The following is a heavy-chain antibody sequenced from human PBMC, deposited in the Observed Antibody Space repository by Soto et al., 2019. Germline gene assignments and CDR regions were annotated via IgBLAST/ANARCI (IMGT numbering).Heavy chain of an antibody. Sequence: HPGGSLRLSCAASGFTFSSYAMSWVRQAPGKGLEWVSAISGSGGSTYYADSVKGRFTISRDNSKNTLYLQMNSLRAEDTAVYYCAKVHSPNCSNGVCYRDYYDGMDVCGQGTTVTVSS. D-gene: IGHD2-8*01. V-gene: IGHV3-23*01. CDR1: GFTFSSYA. CDR2: ISGSGGST. CDR3: AKVHSPNCSNGVCYRDYYDGMDV. J-gene: IGHJ6*02.